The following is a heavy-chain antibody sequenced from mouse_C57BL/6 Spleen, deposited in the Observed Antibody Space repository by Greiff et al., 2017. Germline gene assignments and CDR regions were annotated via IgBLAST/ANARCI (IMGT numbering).Heavy chain of an antibody. CDR2: IDPSDSET. D-gene: IGHD2-1*01. V-gene: IGHV1-52*01. J-gene: IGHJ2*01. CDR1: GYTFTSYW. CDR3: ARSRDGNYFDY. Sequence: QVQLQQPGAELVRPGSSVKLSCKASGYTFTSYWMHWVKQRPIQGLEWIGNIDPSDSETHYNQKFKDKATLTVDKSSSTAYMQLSSLTSEDSAVYYCARSRDGNYFDYWGQGTTLTVSS.